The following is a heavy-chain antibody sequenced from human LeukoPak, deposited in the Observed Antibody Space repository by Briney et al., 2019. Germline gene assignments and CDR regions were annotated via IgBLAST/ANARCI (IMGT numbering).Heavy chain of an antibody. Sequence: GASVKVSCKASGYTFTGYYMHWVRQAPGQGLEWMGWINPNSGGTNYAQKFQGRVTMTRDTSISTAYMELSRLRSDDTAVYYCARGTDLIVVVPAAMEAAFDIWGQGTMVTVSS. V-gene: IGHV1-2*02. CDR3: ARGTDLIVVVPAAMEAAFDI. J-gene: IGHJ3*02. CDR1: GYTFTGYY. CDR2: INPNSGGT. D-gene: IGHD2-2*01.